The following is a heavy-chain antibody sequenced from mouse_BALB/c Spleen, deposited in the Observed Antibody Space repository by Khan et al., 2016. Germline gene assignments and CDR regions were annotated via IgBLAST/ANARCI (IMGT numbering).Heavy chain of an antibody. CDR3: VGRGGYPYAMDY. J-gene: IGHJ4*01. V-gene: IGHV10-1*02. Sequence: EVQLVESGGGLVQPKGSLKLSCAASGFTFNTYAMNWVRQAPGKGLEWVARIRSKSNNYATYYADSVKDRFTISRDDSQSMLYLQMNNLKTEDTAMYYWVGRGGYPYAMDYWGQGTSVTVSS. D-gene: IGHD2-2*01. CDR1: GFTFNTYA. CDR2: IRSKSNNYAT.